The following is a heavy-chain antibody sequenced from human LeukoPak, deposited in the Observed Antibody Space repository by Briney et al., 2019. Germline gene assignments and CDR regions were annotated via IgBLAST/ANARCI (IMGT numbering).Heavy chain of an antibody. CDR3: ARDGGTALAGAFDY. D-gene: IGHD6-19*01. CDR2: IRQDGSER. Sequence: PGGSLRLSCAASGFTFSSYAMSWVRQAPGKGLEWVANIRQDGSERYYVDSVKGRFTISRDNAKKSLYLRMNSLRAEDTAVYYCARDGGTALAGAFDYWGQGALVTVSS. CDR1: GFTFSSYA. V-gene: IGHV3-7*01. J-gene: IGHJ4*02.